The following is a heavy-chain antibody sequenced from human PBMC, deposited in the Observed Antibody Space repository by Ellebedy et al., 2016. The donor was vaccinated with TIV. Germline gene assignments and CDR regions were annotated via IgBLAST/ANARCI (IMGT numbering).Heavy chain of an antibody. CDR3: ARSGYFAEYFQH. V-gene: IGHV6-1*01. Sequence: MPSETLSLTCAISGDSVSSNSAAWNWIRQSPSRGLEWLGRTYYRSNWHHDYAISVKSRIIINPDTSKNQFSLHLNSVTPEDAAVYYCARSGYFAEYFQHWGQGTLVTVSS. D-gene: IGHD5-12*01. J-gene: IGHJ1*01. CDR1: GDSVSSNSAA. CDR2: TYYRSNWHH.